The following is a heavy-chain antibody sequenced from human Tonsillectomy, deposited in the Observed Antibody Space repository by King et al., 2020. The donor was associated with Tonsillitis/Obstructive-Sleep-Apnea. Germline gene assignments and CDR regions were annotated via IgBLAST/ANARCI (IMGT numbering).Heavy chain of an antibody. D-gene: IGHD2-2*01. CDR1: GFIFDDYA. CDR2: ISWNGGST. V-gene: IGHV3-20*04. J-gene: IGHJ6*03. Sequence: VQLVESGGGVVRPGESLRLSCAASGFIFDDYAMSWVRQAPGKGLEWSSGISWNGGSTGYADSVKGRFTISRDDAKNSLYLQMNSLRAEDTAFYYCVRVGCGGNSCYRNPRYYMDVWGKGTTVTVSS. CDR3: VRVGCGGNSCYRNPRYYMDV.